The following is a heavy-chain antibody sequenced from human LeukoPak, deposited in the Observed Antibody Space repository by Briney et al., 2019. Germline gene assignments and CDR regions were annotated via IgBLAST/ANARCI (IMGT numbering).Heavy chain of an antibody. D-gene: IGHD3-22*01. J-gene: IGHJ3*01. CDR3: ARLLDNDISGDPDTFDV. Sequence: SETLSLTCTVSGGSISGYFWSWIRQPAGKGLEWIGRIYSSGTAYYNPSLKSRVTVSVDTSRNQFSLKLTSVTSADTAVYSCARLLDNDISGDPDTFDVWGQGTTVIVSS. V-gene: IGHV4-4*07. CDR1: GGSISGYF. CDR2: IYSSGTA.